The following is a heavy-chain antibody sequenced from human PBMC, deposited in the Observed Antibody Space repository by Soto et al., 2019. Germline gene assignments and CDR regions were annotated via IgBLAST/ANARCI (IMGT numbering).Heavy chain of an antibody. J-gene: IGHJ6*03. D-gene: IGHD2-15*01. CDR2: INSDGSVS. CDR1: GFTFSNYW. CDR3: ARGDCFGGTCYSLAGSFYYYMDG. V-gene: IGHV3-74*02. Sequence: EVQLVESGGGLVQPGGSLRLSCAASGFTFSNYWMYWVHQAPGKGLEWVSRINSDGSVSSHADSVKGRLTISRDNVKNTLYLHMDSLRAEDTAVYDCARGDCFGGTCYSLAGSFYYYMDGWGKGTTGTVFS.